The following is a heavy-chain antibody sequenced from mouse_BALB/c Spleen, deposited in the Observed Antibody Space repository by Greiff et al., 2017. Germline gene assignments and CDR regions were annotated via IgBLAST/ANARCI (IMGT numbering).Heavy chain of an antibody. Sequence: VKLMESGPGLVAPSQSLSITCTVSGFSLTGYGVNWVRQPPGKGLEWLGMIWGDGSTDYNSALKSRLSISKDNSKSQVFLKMNSLQTDDTARYYCARERETDYYGSSPYAMDYWGQGTSVTVSS. CDR3: ARERETDYYGSSPYAMDY. CDR2: IWGDGST. J-gene: IGHJ4*01. V-gene: IGHV2-6-7*01. D-gene: IGHD1-1*01. CDR1: GFSLTGYG.